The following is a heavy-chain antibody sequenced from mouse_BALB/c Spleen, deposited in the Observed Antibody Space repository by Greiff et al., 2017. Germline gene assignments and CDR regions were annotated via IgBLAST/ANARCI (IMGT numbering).Heavy chain of an antibody. CDR2: INSNGGST. Sequence: EVMLVESGGGLVKLGGSLKLSCAASGFTFSSYYMSWVRQTPEKRLELVAAINSNGGSTYYPDTVKGRFTISRDNAKNTLYLQMSSLTSEDTALYYCARQRSGTWLYFDVWGAGTTVTVSS. V-gene: IGHV5-6-2*01. CDR3: ARQRSGTWLYFDV. CDR1: GFTFSSYY. J-gene: IGHJ1*01. D-gene: IGHD4-1*01.